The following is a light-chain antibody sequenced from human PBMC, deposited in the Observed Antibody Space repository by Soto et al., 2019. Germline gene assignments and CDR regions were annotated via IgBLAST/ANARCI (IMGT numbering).Light chain of an antibody. V-gene: IGLV2-14*03. J-gene: IGLJ2*01. CDR1: SSDVGGYNY. Sequence: QSARTQPASVSRSPGQSITISCTGSSSDVGGYNYVSWYQQHHPGKAPKLMIYDVSNRPSGVSNRFSGSKSGNTASLTISGLQAEDETDYYCSSYTTSSTVVFGGGTKLTFL. CDR2: DVS. CDR3: SSYTTSSTVV.